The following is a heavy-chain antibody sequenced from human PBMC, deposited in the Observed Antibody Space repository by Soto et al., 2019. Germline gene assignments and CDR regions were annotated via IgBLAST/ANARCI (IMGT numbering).Heavy chain of an antibody. D-gene: IGHD3-10*01. V-gene: IGHV3-30-3*01. J-gene: IGHJ4*02. CDR2: ISYDGSNK. Sequence: QVQLVESGGGVVQPGRSLRLSCAASGFTFSSYAMHWVRQAPGKGLEWVAVISYDGSNKYYADSVKGRFTISRDNSKNTLYLQMNSLRAEDTAVYYCARDRFTAHYDFDYWGQGTLVTVSS. CDR1: GFTFSSYA. CDR3: ARDRFTAHYDFDY.